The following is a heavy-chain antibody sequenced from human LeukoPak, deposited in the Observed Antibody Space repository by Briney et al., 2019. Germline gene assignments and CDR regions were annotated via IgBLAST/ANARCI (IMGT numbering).Heavy chain of an antibody. CDR3: ARALHPEYGSGSYYTSSLWFDP. CDR2: INHSGST. CDR1: GGSFSGYY. V-gene: IGHV4-34*01. J-gene: IGHJ5*02. Sequence: SETLSLTCAVYGGSFSGYYRSWIRQPPGKGLEWIGEINHSGSTNYNPSLKSRVTISVDTSKNQFSLKLSSVTAADTAVYYCARALHPEYGSGSYYTSSLWFDPWGQGTLVTVSS. D-gene: IGHD3-10*01.